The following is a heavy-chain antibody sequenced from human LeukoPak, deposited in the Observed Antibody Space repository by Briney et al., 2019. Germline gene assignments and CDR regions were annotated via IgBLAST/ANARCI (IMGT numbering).Heavy chain of an antibody. D-gene: IGHD3-22*01. J-gene: IGHJ4*02. V-gene: IGHV1-18*01. CDR1: GYTFTSYG. CDR2: ISAYNGNT. CDR3: ARDRPPSYYYDSSGYYRFDY. Sequence: ASVKVSCKASGYTFTSYGISWVRQAPGQGLEWMRWISAYNGNTNYAQKLQGRVTMTTDTSTSTAYMELRSLRSDDTAVYYCARDRPPSYYYDSSGYYRFDYWGQGTLVTVSS.